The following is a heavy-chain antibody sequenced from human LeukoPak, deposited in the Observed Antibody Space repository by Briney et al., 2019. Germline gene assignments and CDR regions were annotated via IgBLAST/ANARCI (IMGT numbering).Heavy chain of an antibody. Sequence: GGSLRLSCAASGFTFDDYGMSWVRQAPGKGLEWVSGINWNGGSTGYADSVKGRFTISRDNSKNTLYLQMNSLRAEDTAVYYCAKGYYYDSSGYYQHFDYWGQGTLVTVSS. J-gene: IGHJ4*02. CDR3: AKGYYYDSSGYYQHFDY. D-gene: IGHD3-22*01. CDR2: INWNGGST. V-gene: IGHV3-20*04. CDR1: GFTFDDYG.